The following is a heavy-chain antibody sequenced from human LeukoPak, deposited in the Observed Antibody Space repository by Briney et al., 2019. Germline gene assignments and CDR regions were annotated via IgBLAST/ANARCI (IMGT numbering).Heavy chain of an antibody. CDR1: GFTFSSYA. CDR3: ARDEGDLSVGISDY. Sequence: PGGSLRLSCAASGFTFSSYAMHWVRQAPGKGLEWVTVISYDGSNEYYADSVKGRITISRDNSKDTLYLQMNSLRAEDTAVYYCARDEGDLSVGISDYWGQGTLVTVSS. J-gene: IGHJ4*02. CDR2: ISYDGSNE. D-gene: IGHD3-16*01. V-gene: IGHV3-30-3*01.